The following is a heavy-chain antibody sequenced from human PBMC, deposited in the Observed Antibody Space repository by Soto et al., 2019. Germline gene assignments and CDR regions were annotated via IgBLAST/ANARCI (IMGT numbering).Heavy chain of an antibody. V-gene: IGHV1-46*03. J-gene: IGHJ4*02. D-gene: IGHD6-6*01. CDR2: INPNGGST. CDR1: GYIFTNFY. CDR3: TSGLASGDY. Sequence: QVQLVQPGAEVKKPGASVKFSCKASGYIFTNFYIHWVRQAPGQGLEWIGIINPNGGSTNYAQNFQGRVTMTRDTSTSTVYMDLSSLRSEDTAVYYCTSGLASGDYWGKGTLITVSS.